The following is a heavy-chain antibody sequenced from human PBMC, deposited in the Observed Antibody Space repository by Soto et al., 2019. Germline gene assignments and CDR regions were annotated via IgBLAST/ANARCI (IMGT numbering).Heavy chain of an antibody. V-gene: IGHV4-30-2*01. CDR1: GGSISSGGYS. Sequence: SETLSLTCAVSGGSISSGGYSWSWIRQPPGKGLEWIGYIYHSGSTYYNPSLKSRVTISVDRSKNQFSLKLSSVTAADTAVYYCARGGAAAGNYYYCYGMDVWGQGTTVTVSS. J-gene: IGHJ6*02. CDR2: IYHSGST. CDR3: ARGGAAAGNYYYCYGMDV. D-gene: IGHD6-13*01.